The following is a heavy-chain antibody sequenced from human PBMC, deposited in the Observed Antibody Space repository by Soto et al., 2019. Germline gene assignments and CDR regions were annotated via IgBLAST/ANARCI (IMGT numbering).Heavy chain of an antibody. D-gene: IGHD1-26*01. V-gene: IGHV4-59*01. CDR3: ARSDSGTFSFDF. Sequence: SETLSLTCTVSGGSIRSYYWSWIRQPPGKGLEWMGYIYYGANANYNPSLKSRVTTSVDMSKNQFSLKVTSVTAADTAVYYCARSDSGTFSFDFWGQGTLDTVSS. J-gene: IGHJ4*02. CDR1: GGSIRSYY. CDR2: IYYGANA.